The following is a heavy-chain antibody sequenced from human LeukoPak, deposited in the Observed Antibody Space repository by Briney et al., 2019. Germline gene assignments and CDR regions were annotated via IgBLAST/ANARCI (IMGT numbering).Heavy chain of an antibody. CDR2: ITGSGDST. J-gene: IGHJ6*02. CDR3: AKVPYSDYGSGRPPFMDV. CDR1: GFTFGSYA. V-gene: IGHV3-23*01. Sequence: GGSLRLSCAASGFTFGSYALNWVRQAPGKGLEWVSLITGSGDSTHYADSVKGRFIISRDNSKNTLYLQMDSLSAEDTAIHYCAKVPYSDYGSGRPPFMDVWGQGTTVAVSS. D-gene: IGHD3-10*01.